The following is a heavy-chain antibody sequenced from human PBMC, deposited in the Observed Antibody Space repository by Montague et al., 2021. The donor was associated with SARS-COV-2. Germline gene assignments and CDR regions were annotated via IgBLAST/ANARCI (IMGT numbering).Heavy chain of an antibody. D-gene: IGHD3-9*01. J-gene: IGHJ4*02. V-gene: IGHV3-30-3*01. CDR1: GFTFSSYA. CDR3: ASPRGPSYYDILTGSAFDY. CDR2: ISYDGSNK. Sequence: SLRLSCAASGFTFSSYAMHWVRQAPGKGLEWVAVISYDGSNKYYADSVKGRFTISRDNSKNTLYPQMNSLRAEDTAVYYCASPRGPSYYDILTGSAFDYWGQGTLVTVSS.